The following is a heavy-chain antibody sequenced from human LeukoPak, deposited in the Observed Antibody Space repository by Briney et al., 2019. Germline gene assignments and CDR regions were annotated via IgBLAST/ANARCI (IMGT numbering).Heavy chain of an antibody. D-gene: IGHD5-12*01. Sequence: GGSPRLSCAASGFTFNSYSMNWVSQAPGRGLEWVSSISSSSSYVFYGDSVKGRFTISRDSAKNSLNLHMNSLRAEDTAVYYCARGYSGYYYFFDNWGQGTLVTVSS. J-gene: IGHJ4*02. V-gene: IGHV3-21*01. CDR1: GFTFNSYS. CDR3: ARGYSGYYYFFDN. CDR2: ISSSSSYV.